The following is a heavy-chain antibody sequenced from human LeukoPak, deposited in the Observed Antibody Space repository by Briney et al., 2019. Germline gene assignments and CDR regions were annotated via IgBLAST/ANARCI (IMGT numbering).Heavy chain of an antibody. V-gene: IGHV3-23*01. J-gene: IGHJ4*02. Sequence: GGSLRLSCAASGFTFSSYAMSWVRQAPGKGLEWISAISGSGGSTYYADSVKGRFTISRDNSKNTLYLQMNSLRAEDTAVYYCAKDPLDGSGPKAPYYLDYWGQGTLVNVSS. CDR1: GFTFSSYA. CDR2: ISGSGGST. D-gene: IGHD3-22*01. CDR3: AKDPLDGSGPKAPYYLDY.